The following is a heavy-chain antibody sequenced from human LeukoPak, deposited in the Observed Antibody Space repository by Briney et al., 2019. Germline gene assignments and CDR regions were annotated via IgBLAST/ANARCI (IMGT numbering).Heavy chain of an antibody. Sequence: PGGSLRLSCAASGFTLSSYSMNWVRQAPGKGLEWVSSISSSSSYIYYADSVKGRFTISRDNAKNSLYLQMNSLRAEDTAVYYCARTDYDILTGYPDYWGQGTLVTVSS. CDR3: ARTDYDILTGYPDY. J-gene: IGHJ4*02. V-gene: IGHV3-21*01. D-gene: IGHD3-9*01. CDR2: ISSSSSYI. CDR1: GFTLSSYS.